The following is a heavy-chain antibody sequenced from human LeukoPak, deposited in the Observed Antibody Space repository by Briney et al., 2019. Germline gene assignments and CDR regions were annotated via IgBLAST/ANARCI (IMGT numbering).Heavy chain of an antibody. V-gene: IGHV5-51*01. J-gene: IGHJ4*02. CDR3: ASLDRWEYYDSSGYLDY. Sequence: GESLKISCKGSGYSFTSYWIGWVRQMPGKGLERMGIIYPGDSDTRYSPSFQGQVTISADKSISTAYLQWSSLKASDTAMYYCASLDRWEYYDSSGYLDYWGQGTLVTVSS. CDR1: GYSFTSYW. D-gene: IGHD3-22*01. CDR2: IYPGDSDT.